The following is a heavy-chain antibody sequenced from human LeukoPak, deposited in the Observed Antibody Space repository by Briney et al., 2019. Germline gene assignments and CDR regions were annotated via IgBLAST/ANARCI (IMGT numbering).Heavy chain of an antibody. CDR1: GGSISNDY. Sequence: SETLSLTCTVSGGSISNDYWNWIRQPPGKGLEWIGYIYHSGSTYYNPSLKSRVTISVDRSKNQFSLKLSSVTAADTAVYYCARGSSGFLLDVWGQGTTVTVSS. CDR3: ARGSSGFLLDV. CDR2: IYHSGST. D-gene: IGHD6-25*01. V-gene: IGHV4-59*12. J-gene: IGHJ6*02.